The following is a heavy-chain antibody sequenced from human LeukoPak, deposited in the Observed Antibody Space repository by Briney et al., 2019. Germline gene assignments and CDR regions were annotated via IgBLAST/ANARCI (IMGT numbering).Heavy chain of an antibody. J-gene: IGHJ4*02. CDR1: GGSISSYY. CDR3: ARYAYGSGPFDY. V-gene: IGHV4-59*01. D-gene: IGHD6-19*01. Sequence: SETLSLTCTVSGGSISSYYWSWIRQPPGKGLEWIGYIYYSGNTNYNPSLKSRVTISVDTSKYQFSLQLNSVTAADTAVYYCARYAYGSGPFDYWGQGTLITVSS. CDR2: IYYSGNT.